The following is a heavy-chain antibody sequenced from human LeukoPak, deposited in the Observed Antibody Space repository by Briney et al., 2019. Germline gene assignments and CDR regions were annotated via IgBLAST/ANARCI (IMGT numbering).Heavy chain of an antibody. Sequence: PSETLSLTCTVSGGSISSSSYYWGWIRQPPGKGLEWIGSIHYSGSTYYNPSPKSRVTISVDTSKNQFSLKLSSVTAADTAVYYCARHTVAGTEGADYWGQGTLVTVSS. CDR2: IHYSGST. CDR3: ARHTVAGTEGADY. D-gene: IGHD6-19*01. V-gene: IGHV4-39*01. CDR1: GGSISSSSYY. J-gene: IGHJ4*02.